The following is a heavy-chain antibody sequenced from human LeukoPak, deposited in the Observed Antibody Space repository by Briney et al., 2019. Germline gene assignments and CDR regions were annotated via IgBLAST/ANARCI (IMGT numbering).Heavy chain of an antibody. J-gene: IGHJ4*02. CDR2: IYYSGST. D-gene: IGHD3-16*01. CDR3: ARYEAVKGYFDY. CDR1: GGSISSYY. V-gene: IGHV4-59*08. Sequence: PSETLSLTCTVSGGSISSYYWSWTRQPPGKGLEWIGYIYYSGSTNYNPSLKSRVTISVDTSKNQFSLKLGSVTAADTAVYYCARYEAVKGYFDYWGQGTLVTVSS.